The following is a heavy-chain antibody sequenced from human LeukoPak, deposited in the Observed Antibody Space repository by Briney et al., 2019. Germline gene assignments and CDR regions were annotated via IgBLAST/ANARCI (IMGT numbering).Heavy chain of an antibody. Sequence: SETLSLTCGVYGGSFSAFYWTWIRQPPGEGLEWIGEIRPSGSTNYNPSLKSRVTISVDSSQIQFSLRVSSVTAADTAVYFCAGIEMATTKFAYWGQGALVTVSS. J-gene: IGHJ4*02. D-gene: IGHD1-1*01. CDR3: AGIEMATTKFAY. V-gene: IGHV4-34*01. CDR2: IRPSGST. CDR1: GGSFSAFY.